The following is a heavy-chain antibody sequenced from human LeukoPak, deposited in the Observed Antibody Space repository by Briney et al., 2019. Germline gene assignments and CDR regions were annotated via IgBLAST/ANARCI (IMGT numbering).Heavy chain of an antibody. CDR3: ARDLRYDSSGWAFDY. J-gene: IGHJ4*02. CDR1: GGSFSGYY. D-gene: IGHD3-22*01. CDR2: INHSGST. Sequence: SETLSLTCAVYGGSFSGYYWSWIRQPPGKGLEWIGEINHSGSTNYNPSLKSRVTISVDTSKNQFSLKLSSVSAADTAVYYCARDLRYDSSGWAFDYWGQGTLVTVSS. V-gene: IGHV4-34*01.